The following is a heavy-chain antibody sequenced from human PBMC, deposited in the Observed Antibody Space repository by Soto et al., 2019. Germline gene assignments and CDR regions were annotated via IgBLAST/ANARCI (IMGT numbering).Heavy chain of an antibody. J-gene: IGHJ6*02. CDR1: GFTFSSYA. D-gene: IGHD2-15*01. V-gene: IGHV3-30-3*01. CDR2: ISYDGSNK. Sequence: QVQLVESGGGVVQPGRSLRLSCAASGFTFSSYAMHWVRQAPGKGLEWVAVISYDGSNKYYADSVKGRFTISRDNSKNTLYLQMNSLRAEDTAVYYCARAAGYCSGGSCWEWRGYYGMDVWGQGTTVTVSS. CDR3: ARAAGYCSGGSCWEWRGYYGMDV.